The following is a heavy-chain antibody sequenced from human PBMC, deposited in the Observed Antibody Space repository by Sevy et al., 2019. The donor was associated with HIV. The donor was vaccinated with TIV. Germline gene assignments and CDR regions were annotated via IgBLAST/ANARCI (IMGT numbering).Heavy chain of an antibody. CDR3: ISGATLRAFDI. Sequence: GGSLRLSCAASGFTFSTNALSWVRLAPGKGLEWVSSISGSGITTYYADSVKGRFTIFRDNSKNTVYLQMNSLRAEDTAVYYCISGATLRAFDIWGQGTMVTVSS. V-gene: IGHV3-23*01. CDR1: GFTFSTNA. J-gene: IGHJ3*02. CDR2: ISGSGITT. D-gene: IGHD1-26*01.